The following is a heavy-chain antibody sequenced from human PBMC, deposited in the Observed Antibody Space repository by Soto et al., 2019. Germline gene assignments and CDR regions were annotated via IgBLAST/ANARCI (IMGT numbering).Heavy chain of an antibody. V-gene: IGHV1-69*01. CDR2: IIPIFGTA. J-gene: IGHJ4*02. CDR1: GGTFSSYA. Sequence: QVQLVQSGAEVKKPGSSVKVSCKASGGTFSSYAISWVRQAPGQGLEWMGGIIPIFGTANYAQKFQGRVTITADESTSTAYMELSSLRSEDTAVYYCARSAYYYDSSGYSSADYWGQGTLVTVSS. D-gene: IGHD3-22*01. CDR3: ARSAYYYDSSGYSSADY.